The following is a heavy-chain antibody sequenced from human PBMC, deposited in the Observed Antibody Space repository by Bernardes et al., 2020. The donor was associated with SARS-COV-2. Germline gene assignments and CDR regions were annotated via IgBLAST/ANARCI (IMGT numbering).Heavy chain of an antibody. D-gene: IGHD3-16*01. CDR1: AFSLNPSGLG. J-gene: IGHJ5*02. CDR2: IYWDDDK. Sequence: SGSTLSKPTQTLTLTCPFSAFSLNPSGLGVGWIRQPPGKALEWLALIYWDDDKRYTPSLKNRLTITKDTSKNQVVLTMTNMDPVDTATYYCAHWFGMITRAWFDPWGQGTLVTVSS. CDR3: AHWFGMITRAWFDP. V-gene: IGHV2-5*02.